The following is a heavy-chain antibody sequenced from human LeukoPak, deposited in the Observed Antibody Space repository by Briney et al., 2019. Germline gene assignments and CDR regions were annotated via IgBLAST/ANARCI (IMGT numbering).Heavy chain of an antibody. V-gene: IGHV3-21*01. CDR1: GFTFSSYS. J-gene: IGHJ3*02. D-gene: IGHD3-3*01. CDR2: ISSSSSYI. Sequence: PGRSLRLSCAASGFTFSSYSMNWVRQAPGKGLEWVSSISSSSSYIYYADSVKGRFTISRDNAKNSLYLQMNSLRAEDTAVYYCARDRGYDFRRHDAFDIWGQGTMVTVSS. CDR3: ARDRGYDFRRHDAFDI.